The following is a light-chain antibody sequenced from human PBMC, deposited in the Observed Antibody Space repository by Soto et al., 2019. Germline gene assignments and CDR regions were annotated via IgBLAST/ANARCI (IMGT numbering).Light chain of an antibody. Sequence: EIVLTQSPGTLSLSPGDRATLSCRASQSVSSDSLAWYQQKPGQAPRLLIYVASIRATGIPDRFWGSGSGTDFTLTISRLEPEDFAVYYCQQYGNSPRTFGQGTKVEIK. CDR2: VAS. CDR3: QQYGNSPRT. V-gene: IGKV3-20*01. J-gene: IGKJ1*01. CDR1: QSVSSDS.